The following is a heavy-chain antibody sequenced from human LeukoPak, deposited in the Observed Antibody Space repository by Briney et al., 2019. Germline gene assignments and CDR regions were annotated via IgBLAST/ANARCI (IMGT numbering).Heavy chain of an antibody. CDR3: ARDGEMATIENYFGY. CDR1: GGSLSGYY. Sequence: SETLSLTCAVYGGSLSGYYWSWIRQPPGKGLEWIGEINYSGSTYYNPSLKSRVTISVDTSKNQFSLKLSSLTAADTAVYYCARDGEMATIENYFGYWGQGTLVTVSS. V-gene: IGHV4-34*01. CDR2: INYSGST. J-gene: IGHJ4*02. D-gene: IGHD5-24*01.